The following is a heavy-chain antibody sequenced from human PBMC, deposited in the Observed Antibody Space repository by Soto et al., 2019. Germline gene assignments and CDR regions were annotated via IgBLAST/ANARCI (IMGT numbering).Heavy chain of an antibody. CDR2: ISSSSSTI. Sequence: GGSLRLSCAASGFTFSSYSMNWVRQAPGKGLEWVSYISSSSSTIYYADSVKGRFTISRDNAKNSLYLQMNSLSDEDTAVYYCAREGEVVAAPSYYFDYWGQGTLVTVSS. V-gene: IGHV3-48*02. CDR1: GFTFSSYS. J-gene: IGHJ4*02. CDR3: AREGEVVAAPSYYFDY. D-gene: IGHD2-15*01.